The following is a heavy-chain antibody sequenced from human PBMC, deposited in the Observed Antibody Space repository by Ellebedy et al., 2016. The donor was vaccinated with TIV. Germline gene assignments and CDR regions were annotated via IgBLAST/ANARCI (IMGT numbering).Heavy chain of an antibody. J-gene: IGHJ3*02. Sequence: GESLKISCAASGFTFSNHWMSWVRQAPGKGLEWVANIKPDGSEKYYVDSVKGRFTISRDNAKKSLYLQMNSLRAEDTAVYYCARGDYYDTSGNYIDAFDIWGQGTMVTVSS. V-gene: IGHV3-7*01. CDR3: ARGDYYDTSGNYIDAFDI. CDR1: GFTFSNHW. D-gene: IGHD3-22*01. CDR2: IKPDGSEK.